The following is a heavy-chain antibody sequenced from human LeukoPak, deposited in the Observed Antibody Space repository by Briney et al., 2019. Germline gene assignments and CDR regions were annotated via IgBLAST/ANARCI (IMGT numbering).Heavy chain of an antibody. D-gene: IGHD6-13*01. CDR3: ARDEEYSRSWTIDC. V-gene: IGHV1-2*02. Sequence: ASVKVSCKASGYTFTGYYMHWVRQAPGQGLEWMGWINPNSGGTNYAQKFQGRVTMTRDTSISTAYMELSRLRSDDTAVYYCARDEEYSRSWTIDCWGQGTLVTVSS. J-gene: IGHJ4*02. CDR2: INPNSGGT. CDR1: GYTFTGYY.